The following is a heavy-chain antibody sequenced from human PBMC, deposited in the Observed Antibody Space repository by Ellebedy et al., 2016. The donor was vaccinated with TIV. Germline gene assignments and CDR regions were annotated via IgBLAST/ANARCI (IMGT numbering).Heavy chain of an antibody. V-gene: IGHV4-31*03. CDR2: IYYSGET. D-gene: IGHD1-26*01. CDR3: ARLRVGASMPTDY. Sequence: MPSETLSLTCTVSGDSISRGGYYWGWIRQHPGQGLEWIGSIYYSGETFYNPSLKSRATVSSEKSMNRFSLRLTSVTAADTAVYYCARLRVGASMPTDYWGPGTLVTVSS. CDR1: GDSISRGGYY. J-gene: IGHJ4*01.